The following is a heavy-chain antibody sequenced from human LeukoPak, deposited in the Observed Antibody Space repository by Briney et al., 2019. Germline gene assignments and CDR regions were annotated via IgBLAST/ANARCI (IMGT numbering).Heavy chain of an antibody. D-gene: IGHD3-22*01. J-gene: IGHJ4*02. CDR3: ARSRTYYYDSSGYLYYFDY. CDR1: GGSISSYY. V-gene: IGHV4-59*01. Sequence: TETLSLTCTVSGGSISSYYWSWIRQPPGKVLEWIGYIYYSGSTNYNPSLKSRVTISVDTSKNQFSLKLSSVTAADTAVYYCARSRTYYYDSSGYLYYFDYWGQGTLVTVSS. CDR2: IYYSGST.